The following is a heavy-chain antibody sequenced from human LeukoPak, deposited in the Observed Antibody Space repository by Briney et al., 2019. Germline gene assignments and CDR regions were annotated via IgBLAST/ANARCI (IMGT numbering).Heavy chain of an antibody. D-gene: IGHD2-8*01. J-gene: IGHJ4*02. Sequence: SGESLRLLCATRGFPLSYFSRRWVRQAPGKGLEWVSTTNSGGTSTYYAESVKGRFTISRDNSKNTLYLQMSSLRVEDTAVYYCAKQSYARSLGEGGPGTLVSVSS. CDR1: GFPLSYFS. CDR3: AKQSYARSLGE. V-gene: IGHV3-23*01. CDR2: TNSGGTST.